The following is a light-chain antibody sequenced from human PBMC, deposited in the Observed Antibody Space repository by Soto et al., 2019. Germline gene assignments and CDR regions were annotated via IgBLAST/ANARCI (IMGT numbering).Light chain of an antibody. CDR1: QSISSW. CDR3: QQYNSYPST. CDR2: DAS. V-gene: IGKV1-5*01. Sequence: DIQMTQSPSTLSASVGDRVTITCRASQSISSWLAWYQQKPGKVPKLLIYDASSLESGVPSRFSGSGSGTEFTLTISSLQPDDFATYYCQQYNSYPSTFGQGT. J-gene: IGKJ5*01.